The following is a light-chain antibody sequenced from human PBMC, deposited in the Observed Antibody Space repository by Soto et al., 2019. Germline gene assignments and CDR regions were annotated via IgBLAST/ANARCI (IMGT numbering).Light chain of an antibody. Sequence: EVVMTQSPATVSVSPGEGVTLSCRASQTISNDLAWYQQKPGQAPMLLIYGASTRATGVTARFSGGGSGTAFTLSSSSLQSEDFAFYYCQQNNKWPPVTFGGGTKVEIK. V-gene: IGKV3-15*01. CDR2: GAS. J-gene: IGKJ4*01. CDR3: QQNNKWPPVT. CDR1: QTISND.